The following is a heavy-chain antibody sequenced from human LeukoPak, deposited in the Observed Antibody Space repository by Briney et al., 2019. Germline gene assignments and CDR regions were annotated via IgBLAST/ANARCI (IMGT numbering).Heavy chain of an antibody. V-gene: IGHV4-39*07. CDR1: GGSISNSAYY. Sequence: SETLSLTCTVSGGSISNSAYYWGWIRQPPGKGLEWIGSIYYTGTTSYNPSLESRVTISVDSSNNQISLKLSSVTAADTAVYYCARGQSYYDPWGQGTLVTVSS. D-gene: IGHD3-10*01. CDR2: IYYTGTT. CDR3: ARGQSYYDP. J-gene: IGHJ5*02.